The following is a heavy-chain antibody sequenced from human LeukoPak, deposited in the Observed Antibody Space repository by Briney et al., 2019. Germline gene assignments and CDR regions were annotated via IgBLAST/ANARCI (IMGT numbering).Heavy chain of an antibody. J-gene: IGHJ5*02. CDR2: INHSGST. V-gene: IGHV4-34*01. Sequence: SSETLSLTCAVYGGSFSGYYWSWIRQPPGKGLEWIGEINHSGSTNYNPSLKSRVTISVDTSKNQFSLKLSSVTAADTAVYYCARGGYCSSTSCYKHHEGFNWFDPWGQGTLVTVSS. CDR1: GGSFSGYY. CDR3: ARGGYCSSTSCYKHHEGFNWFDP. D-gene: IGHD2-2*02.